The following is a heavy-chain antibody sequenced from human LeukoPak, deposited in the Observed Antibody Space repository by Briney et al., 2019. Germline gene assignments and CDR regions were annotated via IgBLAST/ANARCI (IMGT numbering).Heavy chain of an antibody. CDR1: GYTFTSYD. Sequence: ASVKVSCKASGYTFTSYDINWVRQAPGQGLEWMGVINPSGGSTSYAQKFQGRVTMTRDTSTRTVYMEVNSLRSEDTAVYYCARQGTYSSAIGMGYWGQGTLVIVSS. CDR2: INPSGGST. J-gene: IGHJ4*02. V-gene: IGHV1-46*01. D-gene: IGHD6-19*01. CDR3: ARQGTYSSAIGMGY.